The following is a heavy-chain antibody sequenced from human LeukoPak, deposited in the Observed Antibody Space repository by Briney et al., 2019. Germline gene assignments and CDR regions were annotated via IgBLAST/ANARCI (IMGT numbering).Heavy chain of an antibody. Sequence: GASVKVSCKASGYTFSNYAISWVRQSPGQGLECMGWISAYNGNTNYAPKLQGRVTMTTDTSTSAAYMELRSLRSDDTAVYYCARAWGEDIAARPYYFDYWGQGSLVTVSS. CDR1: GYTFSNYA. D-gene: IGHD6-6*01. CDR3: ARAWGEDIAARPYYFDY. V-gene: IGHV1-18*01. J-gene: IGHJ4*02. CDR2: ISAYNGNT.